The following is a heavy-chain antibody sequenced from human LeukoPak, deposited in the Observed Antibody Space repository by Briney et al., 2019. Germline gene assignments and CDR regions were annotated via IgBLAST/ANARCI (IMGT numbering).Heavy chain of an antibody. D-gene: IGHD3-10*01. CDR1: GGSISSYY. J-gene: IGHJ4*02. CDR2: IYYSGST. CDR3: ARLWYYGSGSPTLDY. Sequence: KASETLSLTCTVSGGSISSYYWSWIRQPPGKGLEWIGYIYYSGSTNYNPSLKSRVTISVDTSKNQFSLKLSSVTAADTAVYHCARLWYYGSGSPTLDYWGQGTLVTDSS. V-gene: IGHV4-59*08.